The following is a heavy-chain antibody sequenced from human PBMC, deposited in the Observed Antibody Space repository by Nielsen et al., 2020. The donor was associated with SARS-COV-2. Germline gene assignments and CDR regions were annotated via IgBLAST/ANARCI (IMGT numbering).Heavy chain of an antibody. Sequence: SETLSLTCIVSGGSISTGSHYWSWIRQPPGKGLEWIGYIFYRGNTNYNPSLKSRVTISVDTSKNQFSLKLRSVTAADTAIYYCARGGYNIYDFDYWGRGTLVTVSS. D-gene: IGHD5-24*01. CDR3: ARGGYNIYDFDY. CDR1: GGSISTGSHY. V-gene: IGHV4-61*01. CDR2: IFYRGNT. J-gene: IGHJ4*02.